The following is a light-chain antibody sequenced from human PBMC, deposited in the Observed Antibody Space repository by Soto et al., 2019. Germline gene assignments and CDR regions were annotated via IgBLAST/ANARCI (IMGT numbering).Light chain of an antibody. CDR2: GTS. V-gene: IGKV3D-15*02. CDR1: ESVSRN. J-gene: IGKJ1*01. CDR3: HQDFNLPWT. Sequence: VMTQSPATLSVSPGERATLSCRASESVSRNLAWYQQKPGQAPRLLIYGTSTRATGIPVRFSGSGSGTDFTLTISSLQPEDFAVYFCHQDFNLPWTFGQGTKVDIK.